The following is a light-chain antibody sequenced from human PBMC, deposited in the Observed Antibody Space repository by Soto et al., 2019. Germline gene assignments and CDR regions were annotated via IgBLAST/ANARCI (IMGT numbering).Light chain of an antibody. CDR3: QQYSGYST. CDR2: KAS. CDR1: QSLSSW. Sequence: DIQMTQSPSTLSASVGDTVTITCRASQSLSSWLAWYQHKPGKAPKLLISKASSLESGVPSRFSGSGSGTEFPLTISSLQPDDFATYHCQQYSGYSTFGQGTKLEIK. J-gene: IGKJ2*01. V-gene: IGKV1-5*03.